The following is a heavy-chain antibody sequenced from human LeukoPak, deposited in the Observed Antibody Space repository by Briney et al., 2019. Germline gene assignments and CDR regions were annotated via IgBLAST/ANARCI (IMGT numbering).Heavy chain of an antibody. Sequence: PSETLSLTCAVSGGSISSSNWWSWVRQPPGKGLEWIGEINHSGSTNYNPSLKSRVTISVDTSKNQFSLKLSSVTAADTAVYYCARLMGATLYYFDYWGQGTLVTVSS. V-gene: IGHV4-4*02. CDR1: GGSISSSNW. CDR3: ARLMGATLYYFDY. J-gene: IGHJ4*02. CDR2: INHSGST. D-gene: IGHD1-26*01.